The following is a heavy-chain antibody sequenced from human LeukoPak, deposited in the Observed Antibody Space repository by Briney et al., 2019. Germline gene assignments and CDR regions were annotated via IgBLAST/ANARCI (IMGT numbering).Heavy chain of an antibody. CDR1: GGPISSYY. Sequence: SETLSLTCTVSGGPISSYYWSWIRQPPGKGLEWIGYIYYSGSTNYNPSLKSRVTISVDTSKNQFSLKLSSVTAADTAVYYCARDLGSEAYYYYGMDVWGQGTTVTVSS. CDR3: ARDLGSEAYYYYGMDV. CDR2: IYYSGST. V-gene: IGHV4-59*01. D-gene: IGHD7-27*01. J-gene: IGHJ6*02.